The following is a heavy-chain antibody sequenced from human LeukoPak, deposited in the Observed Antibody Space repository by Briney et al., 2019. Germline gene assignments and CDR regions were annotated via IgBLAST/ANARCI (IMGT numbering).Heavy chain of an antibody. CDR2: ISYTGST. CDR3: AREGYSSNWYDY. V-gene: IGHV4-59*01. D-gene: IGHD6-13*01. J-gene: IGHJ5*01. CDR1: GGSFSGYY. Sequence: PSETLSLTCAVYGGSFSGYYWSWIRQPPGKGLEWIGYISYTGSTNYNPSLKSRVTISVDTSKNQFSLKLRSVTAADTAVYYCAREGYSSNWYDYWGQGTLVTVSS.